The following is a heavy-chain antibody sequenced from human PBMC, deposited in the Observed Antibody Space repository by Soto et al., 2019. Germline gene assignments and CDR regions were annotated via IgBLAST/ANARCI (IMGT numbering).Heavy chain of an antibody. CDR2: INPNSGGT. J-gene: IGHJ4*02. CDR1: GYTFTGYY. Sequence: ASVKVSCKASGYTFTGYYMHWVRQAPGQGLEWMGWINPNSGGTNYAQKFQGWVTMTRDTSISTAYMELSRLRSDDTAVYYCARGEGGPRWGSIDYWGKGTLVTVYS. D-gene: IGHD2-21*01. CDR3: ARGEGGPRWGSIDY. V-gene: IGHV1-2*04.